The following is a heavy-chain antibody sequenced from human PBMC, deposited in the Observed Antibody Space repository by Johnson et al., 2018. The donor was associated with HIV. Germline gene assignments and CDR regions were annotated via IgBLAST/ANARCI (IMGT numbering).Heavy chain of an antibody. J-gene: IGHJ3*02. V-gene: IGHV3-66*01. CDR2: LFSGGSI. D-gene: IGHD6-13*01. CDR1: GFTFSSYD. Sequence: VQLVESGGGLVQPGGSLRLSCAASGFTFSSYDMHWVRQATGKGLECVSVLFSGGSIYFADSVKGRFTISRDSSKNSLYLQMNSLRAEDTAVYYCARDHDPIAAAQGAFDIWGQGTMVTVSS. CDR3: ARDHDPIAAAQGAFDI.